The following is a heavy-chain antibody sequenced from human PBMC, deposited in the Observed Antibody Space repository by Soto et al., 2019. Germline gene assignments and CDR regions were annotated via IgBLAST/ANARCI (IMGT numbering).Heavy chain of an antibody. Sequence: QVQLVESGGGVVQPGRSLRLSCAASGFTFSSYGMHWVRQAPGKGLEWVAIIWYDGGDKYYADSVKGRFTISRDNSKNTLYLQMNSLRADDTAVYYCARGVDNYYYAMDVWGQGTTVTVSS. CDR1: GFTFSSYG. CDR3: ARGVDNYYYAMDV. D-gene: IGHD3-9*01. V-gene: IGHV3-33*01. CDR2: IWYDGGDK. J-gene: IGHJ6*02.